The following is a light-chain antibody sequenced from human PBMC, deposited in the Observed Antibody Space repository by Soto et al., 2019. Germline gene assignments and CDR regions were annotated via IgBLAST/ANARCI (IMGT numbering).Light chain of an antibody. J-gene: IGKJ4*01. CDR2: GAS. CDR3: QQYNVWPLT. Sequence: EIVMTQSPATLSVSPGERATLSCRASQSVSSNLAWYQQKPGQTPKLLIYGASTRATGIPARFRGSGSGTEFTLTISSLQSEDFAVYYCQQYNVWPLTFGGGTKVEFK. CDR1: QSVSSN. V-gene: IGKV3-15*01.